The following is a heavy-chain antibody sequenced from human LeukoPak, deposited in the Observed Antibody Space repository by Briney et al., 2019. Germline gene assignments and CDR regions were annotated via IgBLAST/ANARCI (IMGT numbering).Heavy chain of an antibody. V-gene: IGHV3-23*01. D-gene: IGHD3-10*01. CDR2: ISAGGGGT. CDR3: AKLTSDTMVRGVTTDY. CDR1: GFTFSTYA. J-gene: IGHJ4*02. Sequence: GGSLRLSCGASGFTFSTYAMTWVRQAPGKGLEWVPSISAGGGGTSNADSVKGRFTISRDNSKNTLYLQMNSLTAEDTAVYYCAKLTSDTMVRGVTTDYWGQGTLVTVSS.